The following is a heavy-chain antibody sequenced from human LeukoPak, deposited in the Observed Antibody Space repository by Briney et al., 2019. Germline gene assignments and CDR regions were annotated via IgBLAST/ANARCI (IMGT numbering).Heavy chain of an antibody. CDR3: AKLVAYRVYSFIDF. CDR2: ISGSGGST. V-gene: IGHV3-23*01. D-gene: IGHD4-11*01. CDR1: GFRFTSCA. Sequence: GSLRLSCAASGFRFTSCAMIWIRQVPGKGLEWVAGISGSGGSTYYSDPVKGRFTISRDTSDNTLHLDMSTLTTDDTAVYFCAKLVAYRVYSFIDFWGQGIPVTVSS. J-gene: IGHJ4*02.